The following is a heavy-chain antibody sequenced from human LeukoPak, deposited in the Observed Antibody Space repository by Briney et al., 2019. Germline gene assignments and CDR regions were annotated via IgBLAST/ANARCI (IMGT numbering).Heavy chain of an antibody. J-gene: IGHJ4*02. CDR2: FYPGDSNT. D-gene: IGHD3-10*01. CDR1: GYSFTNYW. V-gene: IGHV5-51*01. Sequence: GESLKISCKGSGYSFTNYWLGWVRQMPGKGLEWMGIFYPGDSNTRYNPSFQGQVTFSADKSVNTAYLQWSSLKASDTAMYYCARSRYYGSGRGSAMFDYWGQGTLVTVSS. CDR3: ARSRYYGSGRGSAMFDY.